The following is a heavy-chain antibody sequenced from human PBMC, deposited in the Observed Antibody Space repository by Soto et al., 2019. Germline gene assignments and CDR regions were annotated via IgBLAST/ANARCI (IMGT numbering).Heavy chain of an antibody. CDR1: GGSLSNYY. V-gene: IGHV4-34*01. D-gene: IGHD2-15*01. CDR3: FQSGGSHHVPLGF. J-gene: IGHJ4*02. Sequence: SETLSLTCAVPGGSLSNYYWSWIRQPPGKGLEWIGEIYHSGSTNYNPSLKSRVTISVDTSKNQFYLKLSSVTAADTAVYYFFQSGGSHHVPLGFWGQGTLVTVSS. CDR2: IYHSGST.